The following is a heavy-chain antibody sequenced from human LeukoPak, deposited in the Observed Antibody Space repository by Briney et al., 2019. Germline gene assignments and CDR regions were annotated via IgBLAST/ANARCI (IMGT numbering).Heavy chain of an antibody. V-gene: IGHV1-18*04. CDR2: ISPSNGDT. CDR3: ARDSGWELRHFFFDD. CDR1: GYTFTSYS. J-gene: IGHJ4*02. D-gene: IGHD4-23*01. Sequence: ASVKVSCKASGYTFTSYSINWVRRAPGQGREWMGWISPSNGDTSYAHKVQDRVTMTADTSTRTVYMELRSLGSDDTAIYYCARDSGWELRHFFFDDWGQGTLVTVSS.